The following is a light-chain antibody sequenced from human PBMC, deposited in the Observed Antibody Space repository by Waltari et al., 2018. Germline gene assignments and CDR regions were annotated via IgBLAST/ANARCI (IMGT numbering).Light chain of an antibody. CDR1: STEFGTYNV. Sequence: QSALTQPASVSGPPGQSITISCTGRSTEFGTYNVASWYQHHPVKAPNLIINGVTNRPSGVSNRFSGSKSGNTASLTISGLQTEDEADYYCCSYAGSMVFGGGTKLTVL. V-gene: IGLV2-23*02. J-gene: IGLJ2*01. CDR2: GVT. CDR3: CSYAGSMV.